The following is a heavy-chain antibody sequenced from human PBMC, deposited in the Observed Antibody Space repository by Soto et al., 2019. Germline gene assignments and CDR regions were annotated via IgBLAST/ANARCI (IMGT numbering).Heavy chain of an antibody. CDR1: GGSVSSDIYY. CDR2: IFYSGST. CDR3: ARGRTWYYALDP. J-gene: IGHJ5*02. Sequence: SETLSLTCTVSGGSVSSDIYYWSWIRQPPGKGLEWIAYIFYSGSTNYNPSFKSRVTISVDTSENQFFLKLNSVTAADTAVYYCARGRTWYYALDPWGQGTLVTVSS. V-gene: IGHV4-61*01. D-gene: IGHD6-13*01.